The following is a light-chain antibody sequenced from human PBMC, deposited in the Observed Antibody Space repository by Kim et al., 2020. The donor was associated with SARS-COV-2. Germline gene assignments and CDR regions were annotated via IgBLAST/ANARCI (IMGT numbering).Light chain of an antibody. CDR3: QQYINWPPKYT. V-gene: IGKV3-15*01. CDR1: QSISTS. Sequence: SPGKRFTLSCRASQSISTSLAWYQQKPGQSPRLLIYRASTRATAVPARFSGGGSGTEFTLTISSLQSEDFAVYYCQQYINWPPKYTFGQGTKLEI. J-gene: IGKJ2*01. CDR2: RAS.